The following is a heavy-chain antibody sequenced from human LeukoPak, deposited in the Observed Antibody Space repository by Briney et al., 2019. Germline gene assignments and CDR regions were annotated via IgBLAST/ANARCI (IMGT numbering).Heavy chain of an antibody. CDR2: IYYSGST. CDR1: GGSISSGDYY. D-gene: IGHD5-18*01. V-gene: IGHV4-30-4*08. J-gene: IGHJ4*02. Sequence: SETLSLTCTVSGGSISSGDYYWSWIRQPPGKGLEWIGYIYYSGSTYYNPSLKSRVTISVDTSKNQFSLKLSSVTAADTAVYYCARARGYSYGPGGGFDYWGQGTLVTVSS. CDR3: ARARGYSYGPGGGFDY.